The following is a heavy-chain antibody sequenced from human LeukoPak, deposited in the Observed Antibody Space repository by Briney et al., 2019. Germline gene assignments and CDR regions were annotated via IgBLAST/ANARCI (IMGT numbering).Heavy chain of an antibody. J-gene: IGHJ3*01. D-gene: IGHD3-10*01. Sequence: GGSLRLSCAVSVFTFSNYWMTCVRQSPGKGLDWVAIIKPDGSDRYHVDSVKGRFTISRDISKNTVYLQMNSLRAEDTAVYYCAKGSSSGSYYNHAFDVWGQGTTVTVSS. CDR2: IKPDGSDR. CDR3: AKGSSSGSYYNHAFDV. V-gene: IGHV3-7*03. CDR1: VFTFSNYW.